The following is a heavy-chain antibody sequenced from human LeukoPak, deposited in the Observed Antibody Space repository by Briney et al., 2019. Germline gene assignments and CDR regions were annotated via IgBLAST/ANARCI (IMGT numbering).Heavy chain of an antibody. D-gene: IGHD2-21*02. J-gene: IGHJ4*02. V-gene: IGHV3-23*01. CDR3: AKLMGAYVVTATDY. CDR2: ISGSGGST. Sequence: GGSLRLSCAASGFTFSSYSMNWVRQAPGKGLEWVSAISGSGGSTYYADSVKGRFTISRDNSKNTLYLQMNSLRAEDTAVYYCAKLMGAYVVTATDYWGQGTLVTVSS. CDR1: GFTFSSYS.